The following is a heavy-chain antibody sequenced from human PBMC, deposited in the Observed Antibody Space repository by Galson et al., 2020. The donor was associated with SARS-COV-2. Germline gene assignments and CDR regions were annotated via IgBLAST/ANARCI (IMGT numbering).Heavy chain of an antibody. J-gene: IGHJ6*03. CDR3: ARRGWFGARDYHYYMDV. V-gene: IGHV5-10-1*01. Sequence: HGESLKISCKGSGYSFTSYWISWVRQMPGKGLEWMGRIDPSDSYTNYSPSFQGHVTISADKSISIAYLQWSSLKASDTAMYYCARRGWFGARDYHYYMDVWGKGTTVTVSS. CDR2: IDPSDSYT. D-gene: IGHD3-10*01. CDR1: GYSFTSYW.